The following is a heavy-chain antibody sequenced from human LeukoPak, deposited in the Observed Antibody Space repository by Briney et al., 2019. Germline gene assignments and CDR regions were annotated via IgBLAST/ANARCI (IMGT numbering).Heavy chain of an antibody. CDR2: INPNSGGT. Sequence: ASVKVSCKASGYTFTGYYMHWVRQAPGQGLEWMGWINPNSGGTNYAQKFQGRVTMTRDTSISTAYMELSRLRSDDTAVYYCASSYNSSSWDYYYYYYMDVWGKGTTVTVFS. J-gene: IGHJ6*03. D-gene: IGHD6-13*01. CDR1: GYTFTGYY. V-gene: IGHV1-2*02. CDR3: ASSYNSSSWDYYYYYYMDV.